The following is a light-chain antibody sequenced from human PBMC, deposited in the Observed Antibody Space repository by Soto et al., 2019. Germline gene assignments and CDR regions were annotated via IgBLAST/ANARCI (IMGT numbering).Light chain of an antibody. J-gene: IGLJ2*01. V-gene: IGLV2-8*01. CDR1: SSDVGCYNY. CDR3: SSYAGSNNYVV. Sequence: QSALTQPPSASGSPGQSVTISCTGTSSDVGCYNYVSWYQQHPGKAPKLMISEVSKRPSGVPDRFSGSKSGNTASLTVSGLQAEDEADYYCSSYAGSNNYVVFGGGTKVTVL. CDR2: EVS.